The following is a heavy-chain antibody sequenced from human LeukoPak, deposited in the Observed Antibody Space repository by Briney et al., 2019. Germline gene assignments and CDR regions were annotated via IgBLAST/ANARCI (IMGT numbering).Heavy chain of an antibody. CDR1: GFTFSSYS. J-gene: IGHJ4*02. Sequence: GGSLRPSCAASGFTFSSYSMNWVRQAPGKGLEWVSSISSSSSYIYYADSVKGRFTISRDNAKNSLYLQMNSLRAEDTAVYYCAEEGQLWFHYFDYWGQGTLVTVSS. V-gene: IGHV3-21*04. D-gene: IGHD5-18*01. CDR3: AEEGQLWFHYFDY. CDR2: ISSSSSYI.